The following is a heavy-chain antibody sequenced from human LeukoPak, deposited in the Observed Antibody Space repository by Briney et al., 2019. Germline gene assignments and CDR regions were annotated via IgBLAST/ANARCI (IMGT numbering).Heavy chain of an antibody. J-gene: IGHJ5*02. CDR1: GYTLTELS. D-gene: IGHD3-22*01. Sequence: ASVKVSCKVSGYTLTELSMHWVRQAPGKGLEWMGGFDPEDGETIYAQKSQGRVTITADESTSTAYMELSSLRSEDTAVYYCVRDQITYYDSSGYYYPNWFDPWGQGTLVTVSS. V-gene: IGHV1-24*01. CDR2: FDPEDGET. CDR3: VRDQITYYDSSGYYYPNWFDP.